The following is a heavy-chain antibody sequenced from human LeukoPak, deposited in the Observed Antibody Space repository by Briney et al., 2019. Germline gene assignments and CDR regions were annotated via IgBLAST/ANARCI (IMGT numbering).Heavy chain of an antibody. J-gene: IGHJ4*02. D-gene: IGHD6-6*01. CDR1: GDSISLQY. Sequence: SETLSLTCTVTGDSISLQYWNWIRQPPGKGLEWLGYISSSGNTNYHPSVNSRVTISRDTSRNQLSLRLKSLTAADTAVYYCARRSPIAAEDYWGQGSLATVSS. CDR3: ARRSPIAAEDY. CDR2: ISSSGNT. V-gene: IGHV4-4*09.